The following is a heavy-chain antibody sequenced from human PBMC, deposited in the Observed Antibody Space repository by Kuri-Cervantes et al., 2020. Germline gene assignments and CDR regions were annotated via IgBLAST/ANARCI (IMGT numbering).Heavy chain of an antibody. Sequence: ASVKVSCKASGYTFTSYAMHWVRQAPGQRLEWMGWINPNSGGTNYAQKFQGWVTMTRDTSIGTAYMELSRLRSDDTAVYYCAREVIAAAGMGFDPWGQGTLVTVSS. J-gene: IGHJ5*02. CDR3: AREVIAAAGMGFDP. CDR2: INPNSGGT. CDR1: GYTFTSYA. V-gene: IGHV1-2*04. D-gene: IGHD6-13*01.